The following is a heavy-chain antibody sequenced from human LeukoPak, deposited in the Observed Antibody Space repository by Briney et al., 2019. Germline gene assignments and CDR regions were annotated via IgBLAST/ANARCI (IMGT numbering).Heavy chain of an antibody. Sequence: RSLRLSCAASGFTFSSYGMHWVRQAPGKGLEWVAVIWYDGSNKYYADSVKGRFTISRDNSKDTLYLQMNSLRAEDTAVYYCARDNTMVRGVIIPTYYYYGMDVWGQGTTVTVSS. CDR1: GFTFSSYG. CDR2: IWYDGSNK. D-gene: IGHD3-10*01. CDR3: ARDNTMVRGVIIPTYYYYGMDV. J-gene: IGHJ6*02. V-gene: IGHV3-33*01.